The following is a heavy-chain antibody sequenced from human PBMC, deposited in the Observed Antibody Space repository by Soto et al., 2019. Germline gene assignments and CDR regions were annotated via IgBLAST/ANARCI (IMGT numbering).Heavy chain of an antibody. Sequence: QVQLVQSGAEVKKPGASVKVSCKASGYTFTSYAMHWVRQAPGQRLEWMGWINAGNGNTKYSQKFQGRVTITRDTSASTAYMELSSLRSEDTAVYYCARDPALNRAPQTPDYWGQGTLVTVSS. V-gene: IGHV1-3*01. CDR1: GYTFTSYA. J-gene: IGHJ4*02. CDR2: INAGNGNT. CDR3: ARDPALNRAPQTPDY.